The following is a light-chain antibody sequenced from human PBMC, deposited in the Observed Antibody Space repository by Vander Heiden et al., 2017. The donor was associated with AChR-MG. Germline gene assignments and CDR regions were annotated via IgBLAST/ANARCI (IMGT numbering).Light chain of an antibody. CDR3: QQSYGTPPT. V-gene: IGKV1-39*01. CDR1: QSISTY. Sequence: DIQMTQSPSSLSASVGDRVSITCRASQSISTYLNWYQQKPGKAPNLLIYAASSLQSGVPSRFSGSGSGTDFTLIISSLQPDDSATYYCQQSYGTPPTFGQGTKLEIK. J-gene: IGKJ2*01. CDR2: AAS.